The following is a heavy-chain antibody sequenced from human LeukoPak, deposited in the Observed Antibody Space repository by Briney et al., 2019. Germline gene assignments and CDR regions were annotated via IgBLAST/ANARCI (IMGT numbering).Heavy chain of an antibody. CDR3: VRCLNSPDSGPMENDFDP. CDR2: INHSGST. Sequence: PSETLSLTCAVYGGSFSGYYWSWIRQPPGKGLEWIGEINHSGSTNYNPSLKSRVTISVYTSQYHFSLNLTSVTAADTAVYSCVRCLNSPDSGPMENDFDPWGQGTLVTVSS. V-gene: IGHV4-34*01. CDR1: GGSFSGYY. J-gene: IGHJ5*02. D-gene: IGHD5-12*01.